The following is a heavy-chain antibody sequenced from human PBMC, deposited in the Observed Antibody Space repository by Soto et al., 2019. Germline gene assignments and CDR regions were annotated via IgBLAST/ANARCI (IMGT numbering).Heavy chain of an antibody. J-gene: IGHJ4*02. D-gene: IGHD2-21*01. CDR1: GGTFSSYA. V-gene: IGHV1-69*12. Sequence: QVQLVQSGAEVKKPGSSVKVSCKASGGTFSSYAISWVRQAPGQGLAWMGGIIPIFGTTNYAQKFQGRVTPSAAVSTSTAYIALRSLRAEDTAVDFCVSGMDGDGYSLAVFAYWGQGALVTGSS. CDR3: VSGMDGDGYSLAVFAY. CDR2: IIPIFGTT.